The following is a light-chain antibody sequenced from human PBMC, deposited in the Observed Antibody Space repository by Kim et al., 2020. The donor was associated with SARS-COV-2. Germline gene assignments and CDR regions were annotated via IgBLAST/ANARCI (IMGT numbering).Light chain of an antibody. V-gene: IGKV3-11*01. CDR3: QQSSSWPI. CDR1: QTETSP. J-gene: IGKJ4*01. Sequence: SPEERTTHSRAASQTETSPLTWNQQKPGQAPRLLIDDTADRATGIPARFGGRGSGTDFPLTISSLKPEEFAVFCCQQSSSWPIFGGGTKVDIK. CDR2: DTA.